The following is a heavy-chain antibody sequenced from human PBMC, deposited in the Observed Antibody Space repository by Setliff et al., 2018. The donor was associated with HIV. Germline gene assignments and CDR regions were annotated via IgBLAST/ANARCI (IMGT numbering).Heavy chain of an antibody. V-gene: IGHV4-39*07. CDR3: AISIVGVTSEMY. J-gene: IGHJ4*02. CDR1: GGSISNSRYY. Sequence: PSETLSLTCTVSGGSISNSRYYWSWIRQPPGKGLEWVGSIYHSGNTHYNPSLKSRVTVSVDTSKTQYSLKMISVTAADTAMYYCAISIVGVTSEMYWAQGTLVTVSS. D-gene: IGHD2-21*02. CDR2: IYHSGNT.